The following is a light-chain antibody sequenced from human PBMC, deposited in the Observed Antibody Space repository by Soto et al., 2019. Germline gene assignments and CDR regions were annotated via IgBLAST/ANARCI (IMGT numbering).Light chain of an antibody. Sequence: SALTQPASVSGSPGQSITISCTGTSSDVGGYNYVSWYQQHPGKAPKFMIYDVSNRPSGVSNRFSGSKSGNTASLTISGLQAEDEADYDCCSYTTSNTRQIVFGTGTKVTVL. V-gene: IGLV2-14*01. CDR1: SSDVGGYNY. CDR2: DVS. J-gene: IGLJ1*01. CDR3: CSYTTSNTRQIV.